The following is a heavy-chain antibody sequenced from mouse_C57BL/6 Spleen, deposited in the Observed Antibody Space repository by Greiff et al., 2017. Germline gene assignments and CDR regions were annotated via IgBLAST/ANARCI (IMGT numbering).Heavy chain of an antibody. D-gene: IGHD1-1*02. J-gene: IGHJ4*01. V-gene: IGHV1-42*01. Sequence: VQLKQSGPELVKPGASVKISCKASGYSFTGYYMNWVKQSPEKSLEWIGEINPSTGGTTYNQKFKAKATLTVDKSSSTAYMQLKSLTSEDSAVYYCARGGLWAMDYWGQGTSVTVSS. CDR3: ARGGLWAMDY. CDR1: GYSFTGYY. CDR2: INPSTGGT.